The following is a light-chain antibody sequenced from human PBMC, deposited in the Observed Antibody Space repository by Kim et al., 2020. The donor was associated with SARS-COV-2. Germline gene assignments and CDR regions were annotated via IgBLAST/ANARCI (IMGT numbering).Light chain of an antibody. V-gene: IGKV1-5*03. CDR1: ENIGTW. J-gene: IGKJ2*01. CDR2: LAS. CDR3: QHYSRFPYT. Sequence: SASVGDRVTITCRASENIGTWLAWYQQKPGRAPSLLIYLASTLESGVPSRFSVTVSGTEFSLSITSLQPDDFATYYCQHYSRFPYTFGQGTKLEI.